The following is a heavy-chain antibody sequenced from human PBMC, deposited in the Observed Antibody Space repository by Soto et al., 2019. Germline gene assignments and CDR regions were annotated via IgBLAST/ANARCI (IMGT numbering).Heavy chain of an antibody. CDR2: ISYDGSNE. J-gene: IGHJ6*02. D-gene: IGHD3-3*01. CDR1: GFMFSNYA. CDR3: ARYRLNIHFLDYLSYRVMPYYYYGVDV. V-gene: IGHV3-30*01. Sequence: QVQLVESGGGVAPPGRSLRLSCTASGFMFSNYAMHWVRQAPGKGLEWVALISYDGSNEYYADSVRGRFTISRDTSKNSLYLQTTGLRTEDTAIYYCARYRLNIHFLDYLSYRVMPYYYYGVDVWGQGTTVTVSS.